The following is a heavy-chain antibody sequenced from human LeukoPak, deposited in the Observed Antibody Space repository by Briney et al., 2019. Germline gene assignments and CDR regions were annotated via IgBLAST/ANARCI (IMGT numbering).Heavy chain of an antibody. V-gene: IGHV3-21*04. Sequence: PGGSLRLSCAASGFTFSSYNMNWVRQAPGKGLEWVSSITSTGSYTFYADSVKGRFTISRDNAKNSLYLQMNSLRDEDTAVYHCAKDRGYSGYDFDNWGQGTLVTVSS. D-gene: IGHD5-12*01. CDR1: GFTFSSYN. CDR3: AKDRGYSGYDFDN. J-gene: IGHJ4*02. CDR2: ITSTGSYT.